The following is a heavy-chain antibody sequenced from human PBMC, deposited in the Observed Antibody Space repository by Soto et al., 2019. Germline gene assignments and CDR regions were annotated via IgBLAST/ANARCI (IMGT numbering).Heavy chain of an antibody. CDR2: ISGSGGST. J-gene: IGHJ4*02. CDR1: GFTFSSYA. Sequence: EVQLLESGGGLVQPGGSLRLSCAASGFTFSSYAMSWVRQAPGKGLEWVSAISGSGGSTYYADSVKGRFTISRDNSKNPLYLQMKSLRAEDTAVYYCAKSKYYDILTMDFDYWGQGTLVTVSS. CDR3: AKSKYYDILTMDFDY. V-gene: IGHV3-23*01. D-gene: IGHD3-9*01.